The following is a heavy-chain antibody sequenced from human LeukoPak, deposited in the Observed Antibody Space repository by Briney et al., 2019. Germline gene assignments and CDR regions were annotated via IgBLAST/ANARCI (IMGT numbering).Heavy chain of an antibody. V-gene: IGHV3-21*01. CDR1: GFTFSTYN. D-gene: IGHD6-13*01. Sequence: GGSLRLSCAASGFTFSTYNMNWVRQAPGKGLEWVSSITSSSTYIYYADSVKGRFTISRDNAKNSLYLQMNSLRAEDTAVYYCAKDRAAEDWGQGTLVTVSS. CDR3: AKDRAAED. J-gene: IGHJ4*02. CDR2: ITSSSTYI.